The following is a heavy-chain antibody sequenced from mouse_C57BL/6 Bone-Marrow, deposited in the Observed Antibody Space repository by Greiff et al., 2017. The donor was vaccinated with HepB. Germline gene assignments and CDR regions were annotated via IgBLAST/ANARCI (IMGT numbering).Heavy chain of an antibody. D-gene: IGHD2-2*01. J-gene: IGHJ3*01. Sequence: DVKLVESGGGLVKPGGSLKLSCAASGFTFSDYGMHWVRQAPEKGLEWVAYISSGSSTIYYADTVKGRFTISRDNAKNTLFLQMTSLRSEDTAMYYCASPSTTVTGFAYWGQGTLVTVSA. CDR1: GFTFSDYG. CDR3: ASPSTTVTGFAY. V-gene: IGHV5-17*01. CDR2: ISSGSSTI.